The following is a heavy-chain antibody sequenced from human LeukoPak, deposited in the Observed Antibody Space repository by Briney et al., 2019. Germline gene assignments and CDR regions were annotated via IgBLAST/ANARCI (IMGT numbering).Heavy chain of an antibody. J-gene: IGHJ5*02. CDR1: GGSFSGYY. CDR3: ARFSSGWYGWFDP. D-gene: IGHD6-19*01. Sequence: SETLSLTCAVYGGSFSGYYWSWIRQPPGEGLEWIGEINHSGSTNCNPSLKSRVTISVDTSKNQFSLKLSSVTAADTAVYYCARFSSGWYGWFDPWGQGTLVTVSS. V-gene: IGHV4-34*01. CDR2: INHSGST.